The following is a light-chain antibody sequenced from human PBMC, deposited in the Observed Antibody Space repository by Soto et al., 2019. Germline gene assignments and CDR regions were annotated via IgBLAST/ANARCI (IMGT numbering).Light chain of an antibody. CDR3: QQYNSYSLT. CDR2: DAS. CDR1: QSISNR. V-gene: IGKV1-5*01. J-gene: IGKJ1*01. Sequence: DIQMTQSPSTLSASVGDRVTITCRASQSISNRLAWYQQKPGKAPKVLIYDASSLESGVPSRFSGSGSGTEFTLTISSLQPDDFATYYCQQYNSYSLTFGQGTKVEIK.